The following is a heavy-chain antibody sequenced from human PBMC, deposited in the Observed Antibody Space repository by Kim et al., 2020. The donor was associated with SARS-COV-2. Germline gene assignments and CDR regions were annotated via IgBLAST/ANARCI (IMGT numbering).Heavy chain of an antibody. CDR3: ARGGITMIVVT. V-gene: IGHV4-39*07. D-gene: IGHD3-22*01. CDR1: GGSISSSSYY. CDR2: IYYSGST. Sequence: SETLSLTCTVSGGSISSSSYYWGWIRQPPGKGLEWIGSIYYSGSTYYNPSLKSRVTISVDTSKNQFSLKLSSVTAADTAVYYCARGGITMIVVTWGQGTLVTVSS. J-gene: IGHJ4*02.